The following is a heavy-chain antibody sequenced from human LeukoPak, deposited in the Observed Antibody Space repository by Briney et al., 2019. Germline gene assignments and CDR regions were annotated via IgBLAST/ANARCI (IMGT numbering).Heavy chain of an antibody. CDR1: GGSISSYY. CDR3: ARTPGIAAAGSTPPFDY. V-gene: IGHV4-59*08. Sequence: PSETLSLTCTVSGGSISSYYWSWIRQPPGKGLEWIGYIYYGGSTNYNPSLKSQVTISVDTSKNQFSLKLSSVTAADTAVYYCARTPGIAAAGSTPPFDYWGQGTLVTVSS. CDR2: IYYGGST. J-gene: IGHJ4*02. D-gene: IGHD6-13*01.